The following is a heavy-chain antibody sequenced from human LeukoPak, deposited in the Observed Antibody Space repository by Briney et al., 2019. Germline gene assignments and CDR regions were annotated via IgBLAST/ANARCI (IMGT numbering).Heavy chain of an antibody. D-gene: IGHD5-24*01. CDR1: GYSFTSYW. CDR3: ARSMDGYKPYFDY. J-gene: IGHJ4*02. CDR2: IYPGDSDT. V-gene: IGHV5-51*01. Sequence: GESLKISCKGSGYSFTSYWIGWVRQMPGKGLEGMGIIYPGDSDTRYSPSFQGQVTISADKSISTAYLQLSSLKASDTAMYYCARSMDGYKPYFDYWGQGTLVTVSS.